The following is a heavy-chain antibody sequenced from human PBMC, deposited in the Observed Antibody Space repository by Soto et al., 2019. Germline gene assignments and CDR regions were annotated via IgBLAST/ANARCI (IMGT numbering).Heavy chain of an antibody. CDR3: AKDGGRDIVVVPAASDY. CDR1: GFTFSNYA. Sequence: GGSLRLSCAASGFTFSNYAIHWVRQAPGKGLEWVTLISFDGNRKYYADSVKGRFTISRDNSKNTLYLQMNSLRAEDTAVYYCAKDGGRDIVVVPAASDYWGQGTLVTVSS. CDR2: ISFDGNRK. J-gene: IGHJ4*02. D-gene: IGHD2-2*01. V-gene: IGHV3-30*12.